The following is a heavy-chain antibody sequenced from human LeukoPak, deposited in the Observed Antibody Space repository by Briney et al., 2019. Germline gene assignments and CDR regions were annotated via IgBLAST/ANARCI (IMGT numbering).Heavy chain of an antibody. V-gene: IGHV3-9*01. CDR2: ISWNSGSI. CDR1: GFTFDDYA. Sequence: GGSLRLSCAASGFTFDDYAMHWVRQAPGKGLEWVSGISWNSGSIGYADSVKGRFTISRDNAKNSLYLQMNSLRAEDTALYYCARGVWFGELFSGDYWGQGTLVTVSS. D-gene: IGHD3-10*01. J-gene: IGHJ4*02. CDR3: ARGVWFGELFSGDY.